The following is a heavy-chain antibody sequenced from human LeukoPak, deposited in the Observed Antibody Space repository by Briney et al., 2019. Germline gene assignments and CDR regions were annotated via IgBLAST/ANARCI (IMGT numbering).Heavy chain of an antibody. V-gene: IGHV1-69*04. CDR2: IIPILGIA. CDR1: GGTFSSYA. Sequence: SVKVSCKASGGTFSSYAIGWVRQAPGQGLEWMGRIIPILGIANYAQKFQGRVTITADKSTSTAYMELRSLSSEDTAASYCARGGYDFWSGYQSYYFDYWGQGTLVTVSS. J-gene: IGHJ4*02. D-gene: IGHD3-3*01. CDR3: ARGGYDFWSGYQSYYFDY.